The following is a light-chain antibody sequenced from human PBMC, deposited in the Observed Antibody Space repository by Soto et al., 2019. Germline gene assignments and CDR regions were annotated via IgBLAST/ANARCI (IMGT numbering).Light chain of an antibody. CDR1: SSDVGGYNY. V-gene: IGLV2-11*01. CDR3: CSYAGSRYV. Sequence: QSALTQPRLVSGSPGQSVTISCTGTSSDVGGYNYVSWYQQHPGKAPKLMIYDVSKRPSGVPDRFSGSKSGNTASLTISGLQAEDEADYYCCSYAGSRYVFGTGTKLTVL. CDR2: DVS. J-gene: IGLJ1*01.